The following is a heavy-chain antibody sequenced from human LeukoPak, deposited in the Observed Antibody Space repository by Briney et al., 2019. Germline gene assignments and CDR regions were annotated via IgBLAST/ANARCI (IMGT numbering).Heavy chain of an antibody. CDR3: ARGDELRYFDWLLGFDY. Sequence: SETLSLTCAVSGGSITSNSYYWSWLRQPPGTGLEWIEYIYYSGSTNYNPSLKGRVTISVDTSKNQFSLKLSPVTAADTAVYYCARGDELRYFDWLLGFDYWGQGTLVTVSS. CDR1: GGSITSNSYY. J-gene: IGHJ4*02. CDR2: IYYSGST. V-gene: IGHV4-61*01. D-gene: IGHD3-9*01.